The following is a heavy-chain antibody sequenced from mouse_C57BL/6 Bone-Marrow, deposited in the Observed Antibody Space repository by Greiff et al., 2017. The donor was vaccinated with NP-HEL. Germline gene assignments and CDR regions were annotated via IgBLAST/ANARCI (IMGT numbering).Heavy chain of an antibody. CDR3: ARHGDYVAWFAY. J-gene: IGHJ3*01. D-gene: IGHD2-4*01. Sequence: VQLQESGPGLVAPSQSLSITCTVSGFSLTSYGVHWVRQPPGKGLEWLVVIWSDGSTTYNSALKSRLSIRKDNSKSQVFLKMNSLQTDDTAMYYCARHGDYVAWFAYWGQGTLVTVSA. CDR2: IWSDGST. V-gene: IGHV2-6-1*01. CDR1: GFSLTSYG.